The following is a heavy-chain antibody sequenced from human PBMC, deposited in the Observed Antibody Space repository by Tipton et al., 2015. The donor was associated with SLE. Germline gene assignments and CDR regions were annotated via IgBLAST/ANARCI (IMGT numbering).Heavy chain of an antibody. V-gene: IGHV3-23*01. CDR1: GFTFSSYA. CDR3: ARDRWGVIKGGDDAFDI. CDR2: ISGSGGST. D-gene: IGHD2-21*01. J-gene: IGHJ3*02. Sequence: SLRLSCVASGFTFSSYAMSWVRQAPGKGLEWVSAISGSGGSTYYADSVKGRFTIPRDNSKNTLYLQMNSLRAEDTAVYYCARDRWGVIKGGDDAFDIWGQGTMVTVSS.